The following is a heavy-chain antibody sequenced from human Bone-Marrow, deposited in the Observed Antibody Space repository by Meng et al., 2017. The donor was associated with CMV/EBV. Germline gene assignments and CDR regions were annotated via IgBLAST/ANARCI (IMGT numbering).Heavy chain of an antibody. Sequence: GESLKISCAASGFTFSSYAMHWVRQAPGKGLEWVAVISYDGSNKYYADSVKGRFTISRDNSKNTLYLQMNSLRAEDTAVYYCARGKSREIQLWFPYYYYYYGMDVWGQGTTVSLL. CDR3: ARGKSREIQLWFPYYYYYYGMDV. V-gene: IGHV3-30-3*01. J-gene: IGHJ6*02. CDR1: GFTFSSYA. CDR2: ISYDGSNK. D-gene: IGHD5-18*01.